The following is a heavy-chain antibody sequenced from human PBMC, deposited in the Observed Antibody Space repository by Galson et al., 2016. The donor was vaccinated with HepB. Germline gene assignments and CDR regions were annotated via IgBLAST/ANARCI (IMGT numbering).Heavy chain of an antibody. CDR3: ARHVGYYYSYWYFDL. J-gene: IGHJ2*01. CDR1: GGSISSSSYY. D-gene: IGHD3-22*01. V-gene: IGHV4-39*01. Sequence: SETLSLTCTVSGGSISSSSYYWGWIRQPPGKGLEWIESIYYSGSTYYNPSLKSRVTISVDTSKNQFSLKLSSVTAADTAVYYCARHVGYYYSYWYFDLWGRGTLVTVSS. CDR2: IYYSGST.